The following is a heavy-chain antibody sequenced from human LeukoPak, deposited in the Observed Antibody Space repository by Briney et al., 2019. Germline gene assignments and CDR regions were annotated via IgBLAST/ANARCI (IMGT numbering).Heavy chain of an antibody. CDR1: GGTFSSYA. CDR2: IIPIFGTA. CDR3: ARVGVNRDFWSGQNWFDP. D-gene: IGHD3-3*01. V-gene: IGHV1-69*13. Sequence: SVKVSCKASGGTFSSYAISWVRQAPGQGLEWMGGIIPIFGTANYAQKFQGRVTITADESTCTAYMELSSLRSEDTAVYYCARVGVNRDFWSGQNWFDPWGQGTLVTVSS. J-gene: IGHJ5*02.